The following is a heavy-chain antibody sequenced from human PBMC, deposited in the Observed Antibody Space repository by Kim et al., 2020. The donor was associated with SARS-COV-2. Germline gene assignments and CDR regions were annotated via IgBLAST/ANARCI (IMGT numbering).Heavy chain of an antibody. Sequence: YYADSVKGHFTIARDNSTNTLYLQMNSLRAEDTAVYYCAKADGYNAPFDYWGQGTLVTVSS. V-gene: IGHV3-30*02. D-gene: IGHD5-12*01. CDR3: AKADGYNAPFDY. J-gene: IGHJ4*02.